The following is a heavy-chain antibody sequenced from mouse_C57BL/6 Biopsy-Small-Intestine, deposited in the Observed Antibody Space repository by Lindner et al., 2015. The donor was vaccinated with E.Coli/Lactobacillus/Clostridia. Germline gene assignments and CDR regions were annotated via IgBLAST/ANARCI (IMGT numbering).Heavy chain of an antibody. D-gene: IGHD2-12*01. CDR3: ARHGKAYSYYSYDDAMDY. Sequence: VQLQESGAELVKPGASVKLSCKASGYTFTEYTIHWVKQRSGQGLEWIGWFYPGSGSIKYNEKFKDKATLTADKSSHTVYMELSRLTSEDSAVYFCARHGKAYSYYSYDDAMDYWGQGTSVTVSS. V-gene: IGHV1-62-2*01. CDR2: FYPGSGSI. J-gene: IGHJ4*01. CDR1: GYTFTEYT.